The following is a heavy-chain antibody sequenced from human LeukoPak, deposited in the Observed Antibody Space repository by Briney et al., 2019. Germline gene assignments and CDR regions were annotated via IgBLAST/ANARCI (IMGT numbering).Heavy chain of an antibody. D-gene: IGHD6-19*01. J-gene: IGHJ4*02. V-gene: IGHV3-23*01. Sequence: GGSLRLSCAASGFTFSSYAMSWVRQAPGKGLEWVAAIRGNGATTDYADSVKGRFTISRDNSKSTLYLQMNSLRAEDTAVYYCAKAYHDSGCLIDYWGQGTLVTVSS. CDR2: IRGNGATT. CDR1: GFTFSSYA. CDR3: AKAYHDSGCLIDY.